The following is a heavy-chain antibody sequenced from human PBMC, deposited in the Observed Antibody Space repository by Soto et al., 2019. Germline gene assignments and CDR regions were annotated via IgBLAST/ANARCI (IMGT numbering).Heavy chain of an antibody. D-gene: IGHD5-12*01. V-gene: IGHV3-21*01. CDR3: ARVSGMATSNY. J-gene: IGHJ4*02. Sequence: PGGSLRLSCAASGFTFSSYSMNWVRQAPGKGLEWVSSISSSSSSYIYYADSVKGRFTISRDNAKNSLYLQMNSLRAEDTAVYYCARVSGMATSNYWGQGTLVTVSS. CDR2: ISSSSSSYI. CDR1: GFTFSSYS.